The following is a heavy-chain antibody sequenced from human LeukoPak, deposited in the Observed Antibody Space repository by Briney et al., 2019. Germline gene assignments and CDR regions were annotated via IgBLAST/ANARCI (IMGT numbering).Heavy chain of an antibody. CDR3: AKDLGSGTYSGDY. CDR2: IWYDGSNK. V-gene: IGHV3-33*06. Sequence: GGSLRLSCAASGFTFSSYGMHWVRQAPGKGLEWVAVIWYDGSNKYYADSVKGRFTISRDNSKNTLYLQMNSLRAEDTAVYYCAKDLGSGTYSGDYWGPGTLVTVSS. CDR1: GFTFSSYG. D-gene: IGHD3-10*02. J-gene: IGHJ4*02.